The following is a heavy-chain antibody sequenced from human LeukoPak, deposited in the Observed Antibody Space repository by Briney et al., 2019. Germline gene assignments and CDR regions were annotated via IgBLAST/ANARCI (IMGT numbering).Heavy chain of an antibody. D-gene: IGHD3-10*01. CDR2: INHSGST. J-gene: IGHJ4*02. CDR3: ARGRVRARMVRGVSFDY. V-gene: IGHV4-34*01. Sequence: SETLSLTCAVYGGSFSGYYWSWIRQPPGKVLEWIGEINHSGSTNYNPSLKSRVTISVDTSKNQFSLKLSSVTAADTAVYYCARGRVRARMVRGVSFDYWGQGTLVTVSS. CDR1: GGSFSGYY.